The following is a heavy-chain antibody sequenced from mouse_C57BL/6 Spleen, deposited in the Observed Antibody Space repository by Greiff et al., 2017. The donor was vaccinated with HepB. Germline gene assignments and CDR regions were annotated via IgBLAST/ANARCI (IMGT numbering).Heavy chain of an antibody. J-gene: IGHJ4*01. CDR1: GYSITSGYY. Sequence: EVKLVESGPGLVKPSQSLSLTCSVTGYSITSGYYWNWIRQFPGNKLEWMGYISYDGSNNYNPSLKNRISITRDTSKNQFFLKLNSVTTEDTATYYCARGVTTAMDYWGQGTSVTVSS. CDR3: ARGVTTAMDY. V-gene: IGHV3-6*01. CDR2: ISYDGSN. D-gene: IGHD2-2*01.